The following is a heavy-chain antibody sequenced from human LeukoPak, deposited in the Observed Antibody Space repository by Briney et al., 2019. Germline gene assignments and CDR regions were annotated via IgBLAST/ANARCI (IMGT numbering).Heavy chain of an antibody. CDR1: GGSISSYY. CDR2: IYYSGST. J-gene: IGHJ4*02. CDR3: ARHSQQQLVRVYFDY. D-gene: IGHD6-13*01. Sequence: TSETLSLTCTVSGGSISSYYWSWIRQPPGKGLEWIGYIYYSGSTNYNPSLKSRVTISVDTSKNRFSLKLSSVTAADTAVYYCARHSQQQLVRVYFDYWGQGTLVTVSS. V-gene: IGHV4-59*08.